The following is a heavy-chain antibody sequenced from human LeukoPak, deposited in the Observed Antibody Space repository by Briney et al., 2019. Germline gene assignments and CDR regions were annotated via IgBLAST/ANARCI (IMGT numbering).Heavy chain of an antibody. CDR1: GYTFTGYY. D-gene: IGHD1-1*01. V-gene: IGHV1-2*02. CDR3: ARDQFTTGTTGAFDI. CDR2: INPNSGGT. Sequence: ASVKVSCKASGYTFTGYYMHWVRQAPGQGLEWMGWINPNSGGTNYAQKFQGRVTMTRDTSISTAYMELSRLRSDDTAVYYCARDQFTTGTTGAFDIWGQGTMVTASS. J-gene: IGHJ3*02.